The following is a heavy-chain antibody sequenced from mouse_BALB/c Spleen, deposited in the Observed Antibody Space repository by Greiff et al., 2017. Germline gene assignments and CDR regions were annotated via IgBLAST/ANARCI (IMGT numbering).Heavy chain of an antibody. CDR3: ARESSVSFAY. V-gene: IGHV3-8*02. CDR1: GDSITSGY. CDR2: ISYSGST. Sequence: EVKVIESGPSLVKPSQTLSLTCSVTGDSITSGYWNWIRKFPGNKLEYMGYISYSGSTYYNPSLKSRISITRDTSKNQYYLQLNSVTTEDTATYYCARESSVSFAYWGQGTLVTVSA. J-gene: IGHJ3*01.